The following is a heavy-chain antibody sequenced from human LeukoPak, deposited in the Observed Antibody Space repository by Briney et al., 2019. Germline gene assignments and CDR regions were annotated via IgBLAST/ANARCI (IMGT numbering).Heavy chain of an antibody. J-gene: IGHJ4*02. D-gene: IGHD2-15*01. CDR1: GYTFTDYY. CDR3: ARDRELGYCSGGSCYLFDY. V-gene: IGHV1-2*02. CDR2: INPNSGGT. Sequence: ASVKVSCKASGYTFTDYYMHWVRQAPGQGLEWMGWINPNSGGTNYAQKFQGRVTMTRDTSISTAYMELSRLRSDDTAVYYCARDRELGYCSGGSCYLFDYWGQGTLVTVSS.